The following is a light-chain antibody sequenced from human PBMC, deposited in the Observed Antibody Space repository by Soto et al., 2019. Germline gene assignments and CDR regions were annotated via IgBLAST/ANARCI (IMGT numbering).Light chain of an antibody. CDR3: QQYGSSPRT. J-gene: IGKJ1*01. CDR1: QSVTSSY. CDR2: GAS. V-gene: IGKV3-20*01. Sequence: ESVLTQSPGTLSLSPGERATLSCRASQSVTSSYLAWYQQKPGQAPRLLIYGASSRATGIPDRFSGSGSGTDVTLTISRLEHEDFAVYYCQQYGSSPRTFGQGTKVEIK.